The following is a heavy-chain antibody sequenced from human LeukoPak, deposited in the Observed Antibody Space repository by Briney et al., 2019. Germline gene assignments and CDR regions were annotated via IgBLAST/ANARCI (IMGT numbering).Heavy chain of an antibody. CDR1: GGSFSGYY. D-gene: IGHD3-10*01. J-gene: IGHJ4*02. CDR2: IYTSGST. V-gene: IGHV4-59*10. CDR3: ARDPKMVRGVFDY. Sequence: PSETLSLTCAVYGGSFSGYYWSWIRQPPGKGLEWIGRIYTSGSTNYNPSLKSRVTMSVDTSKNQFSLKLSSVTAADTAVYYCARDPKMVRGVFDYWGQGTLVTVSS.